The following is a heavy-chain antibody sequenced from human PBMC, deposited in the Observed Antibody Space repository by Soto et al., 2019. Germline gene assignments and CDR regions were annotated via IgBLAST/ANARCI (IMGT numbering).Heavy chain of an antibody. CDR3: ARSYPNTIFGVVPSRGLDV. D-gene: IGHD3-3*01. V-gene: IGHV4-59*01. J-gene: IGHJ6*02. CDR1: GVSISSNY. Sequence: ETLSLTCIVSGVSISSNYWSWIRQPPGQGLEWIGYIHYSGSTNFNPSLKNRVVVSVDTSKNQFSLRLSSVTAADTAVYYCARSYPNTIFGVVPSRGLDVWGQGATVTVSS. CDR2: IHYSGST.